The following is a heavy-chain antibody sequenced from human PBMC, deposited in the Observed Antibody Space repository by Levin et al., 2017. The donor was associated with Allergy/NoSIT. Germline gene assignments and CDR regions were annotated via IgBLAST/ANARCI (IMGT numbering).Heavy chain of an antibody. V-gene: IGHV4-30-4*01. Sequence: PSETLSLTCTVSGTSISSGDYYWSWIRQPPGKGLEWIGYIYYSRGTYYNPSLKSRVSISQDTSDNQFYRKLTSVTDADTAVYYCVRFSSFWFGGDWGQGTLVTVSS. CDR3: VRFSSFWFGGD. CDR2: IYYSRGT. D-gene: IGHD3-10*01. CDR1: GTSISSGDYY. J-gene: IGHJ4*02.